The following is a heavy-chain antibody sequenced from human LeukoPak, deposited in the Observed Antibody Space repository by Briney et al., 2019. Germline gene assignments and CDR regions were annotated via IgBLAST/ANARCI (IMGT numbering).Heavy chain of an antibody. Sequence: GGSLRLSCAASGFTFSSYAMSWVRQAPGKGLEWVAKIKYDGSERYFVDSVRGRFTISRDNAKNSLYVQMNSLSAEDTAVYYCVRDRGWSTFDYWGQGTLVTVSS. CDR2: IKYDGSER. CDR3: VRDRGWSTFDY. V-gene: IGHV3-7*01. D-gene: IGHD6-19*01. J-gene: IGHJ4*02. CDR1: GFTFSSYA.